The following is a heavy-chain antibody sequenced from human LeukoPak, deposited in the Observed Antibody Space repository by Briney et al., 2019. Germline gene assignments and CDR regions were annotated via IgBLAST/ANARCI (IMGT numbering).Heavy chain of an antibody. CDR3: ARDSIYYDSSGYPGYYFDY. Sequence: PGGSLRLSCAASGFTFSSYAMHWVRQAPGEGLEYVSAISSNGDSTYYANSVKGRFTISRDNSKNTLYLQMGSLRAEDMAVYYCARDSIYYDSSGYPGYYFDYWGQGTLVTVSS. J-gene: IGHJ4*02. D-gene: IGHD3-22*01. CDR1: GFTFSSYA. CDR2: ISSNGDST. V-gene: IGHV3-64*01.